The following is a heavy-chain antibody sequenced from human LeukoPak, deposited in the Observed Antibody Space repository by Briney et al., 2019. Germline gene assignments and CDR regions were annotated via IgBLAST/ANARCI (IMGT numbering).Heavy chain of an antibody. V-gene: IGHV3-7*03. CDR3: ARESGEFGLGYQLDP. D-gene: IGHD2-2*01. CDR1: GFTFNRYW. J-gene: IGHJ5*02. CDR2: IKQDGSEK. Sequence: GGSLRLSCAASGFTFNRYWMSWVRQAPGKGLEWVANIKQDGSEKYYVDSVKGRFTISRDNAKNSLYLQMNSLRAEDTAVYYYARESGEFGLGYQLDPWGQGTLVSVSS.